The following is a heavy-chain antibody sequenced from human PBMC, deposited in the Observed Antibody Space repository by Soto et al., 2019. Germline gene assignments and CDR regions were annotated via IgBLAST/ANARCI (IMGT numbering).Heavy chain of an antibody. CDR2: SSYSGST. D-gene: IGHD3-9*01. CDR1: GGSISSSSYY. V-gene: IGHV4-39*01. Sequence: QLQLQESGPGLVKSSETLSLTCTVSGGSISSSSYYWGWIRQPPGKGLEWIGSSSYSGSTSYNPSLRSRVTISVDTYNNQFSLKLTSVTAADTAVYYCARLPPDWVHMGTSRGWFDPWGQGTLVTVSS. J-gene: IGHJ5*02. CDR3: ARLPPDWVHMGTSRGWFDP.